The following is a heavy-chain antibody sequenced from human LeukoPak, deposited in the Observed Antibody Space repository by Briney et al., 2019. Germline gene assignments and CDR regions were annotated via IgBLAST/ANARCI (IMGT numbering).Heavy chain of an antibody. Sequence: GGSLRLSCAASGFTFSSYGMHWVRQAPGKGLEWVAVIWYDGSNKYYADSVKGRFTISRDNSKNTLYLQMNGLRAEDTAVYYCARERRWGSSWYGDYWGQGTLVTVSS. CDR2: IWYDGSNK. D-gene: IGHD6-13*01. V-gene: IGHV3-33*01. CDR3: ARERRWGSSWYGDY. J-gene: IGHJ4*02. CDR1: GFTFSSYG.